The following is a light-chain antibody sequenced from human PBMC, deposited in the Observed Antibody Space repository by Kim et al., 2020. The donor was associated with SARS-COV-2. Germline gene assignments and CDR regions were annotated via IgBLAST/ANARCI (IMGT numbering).Light chain of an antibody. CDR2: DAS. Sequence: ASVGDRVTITCQVSQDISNYLNWYQQKPGKAPKLLIYDASNLETGVPSRFSGSGSGTDFTFTISSLQPEDIATYYCQQYDNLLITFGQGTRLEIK. CDR3: QQYDNLLIT. J-gene: IGKJ5*01. CDR1: QDISNY. V-gene: IGKV1-33*01.